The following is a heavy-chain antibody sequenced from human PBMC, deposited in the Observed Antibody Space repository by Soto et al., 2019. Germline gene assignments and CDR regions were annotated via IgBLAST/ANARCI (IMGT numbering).Heavy chain of an antibody. CDR3: AREVATIRAYGMDV. J-gene: IGHJ6*02. V-gene: IGHV1-2*02. D-gene: IGHD5-12*01. Sequence: ASVKVSCKASGYTFTGYYMHWVRRAPGQGLERMGWINPNSGGTNYAQKFQGRVTMTRDTSISTAYMELSRLRSDDTAVYYCAREVATIRAYGMDVWGQGTTVTVSS. CDR2: INPNSGGT. CDR1: GYTFTGYY.